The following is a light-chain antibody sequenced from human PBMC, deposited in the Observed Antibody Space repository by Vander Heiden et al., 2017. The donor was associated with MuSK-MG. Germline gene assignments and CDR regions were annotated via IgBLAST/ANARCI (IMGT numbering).Light chain of an antibody. Sequence: DIQLTQSPSSLSASVGDRVTITCRASQSISSYLNWYQQRPGKAPKLLIYSASSLQSGVPSRFSGSGSGTDFTLTISSLQPEDFATYYCQQGDSYPPYTFGQGTKLEIK. CDR3: QQGDSYPPYT. J-gene: IGKJ2*01. V-gene: IGKV1-39*01. CDR1: QSISSY. CDR2: SAS.